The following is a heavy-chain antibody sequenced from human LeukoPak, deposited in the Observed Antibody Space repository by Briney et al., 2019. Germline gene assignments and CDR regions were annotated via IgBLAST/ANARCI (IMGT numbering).Heavy chain of an antibody. J-gene: IGHJ4*02. CDR2: INPNSGGT. CDR1: GYTFTSYD. D-gene: IGHD6-19*01. CDR3: ARRGYSSGWYYFDY. V-gene: IGHV1-2*02. Sequence: ASVKVSCKASGYTFTSYDINWVRQATGQGLEWMGWINPNSGGTNYAQKFQGRVTMTRDTSISTAYMELSRLRSDDTAVYYCARRGYSSGWYYFDYWGQGTLVTVSS.